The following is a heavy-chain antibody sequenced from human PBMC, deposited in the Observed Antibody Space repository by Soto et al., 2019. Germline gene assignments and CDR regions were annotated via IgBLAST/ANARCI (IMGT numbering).Heavy chain of an antibody. CDR1: GGSVSSNSAA. Sequence: PSQTLSLTCVISGGSVSSNSAAWNWIRQSPSRGLEWLGRTYYRSKWYNDYAVSVKSRITINPDTSKNQFSLQLNSVTPEDTAVYYCARWSNSSSWSEGDWFDPWGQGTLVTVSS. CDR3: ARWSNSSSWSEGDWFDP. V-gene: IGHV6-1*01. D-gene: IGHD6-13*01. CDR2: TYYRSKWYN. J-gene: IGHJ5*02.